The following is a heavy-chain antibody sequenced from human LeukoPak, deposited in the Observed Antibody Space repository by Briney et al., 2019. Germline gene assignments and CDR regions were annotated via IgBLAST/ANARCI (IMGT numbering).Heavy chain of an antibody. CDR3: AKDGQSGSYAYFDY. J-gene: IGHJ4*02. CDR1: GFTFDDYA. D-gene: IGHD3-10*01. Sequence: GGSLRLSCAASGFTFDDYAMHWVRQAPGKGLEWVSLISWDGGSTYYADSVKGRFTISRDNSKNSLYLQMNSLRAEDTALYYCAKDGQSGSYAYFDYWGQGTLVTVSS. V-gene: IGHV3-43D*03. CDR2: ISWDGGST.